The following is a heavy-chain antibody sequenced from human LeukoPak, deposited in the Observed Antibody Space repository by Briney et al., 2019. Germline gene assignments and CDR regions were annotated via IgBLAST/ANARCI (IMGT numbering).Heavy chain of an antibody. D-gene: IGHD2-15*01. CDR3: ARAPRRCSGGSCYSSTFDY. Sequence: GGSLRLSCAASGFTFSSYWMSWVRQAPGKGLEWVANIKQDESEKYYVDSVKGRFTISRDNAKNSLYLQMNSLRAEDTAIYYCARAPRRCSGGSCYSSTFDYWGQGTLVIVSS. J-gene: IGHJ4*02. CDR2: IKQDESEK. CDR1: GFTFSSYW. V-gene: IGHV3-7*01.